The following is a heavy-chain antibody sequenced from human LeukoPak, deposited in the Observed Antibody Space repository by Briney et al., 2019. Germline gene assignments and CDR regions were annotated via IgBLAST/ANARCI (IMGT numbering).Heavy chain of an antibody. D-gene: IGHD5-18*01. CDR2: VSSSGGST. CDR1: GFTFSSYA. CDR3: AKEGRKTGNTYGYEFDS. J-gene: IGHJ4*02. V-gene: IGHV3-23*01. Sequence: GGSLRLSCAASGFTFSSYAMSWVRQAPGKGLEWVSAVSSSGGSTNYANYVKGQFTISRDNSKNTVYLHMNNLRAEDTAVYYCAKEGRKTGNTYGYEFDSWGQGTLVTVSS.